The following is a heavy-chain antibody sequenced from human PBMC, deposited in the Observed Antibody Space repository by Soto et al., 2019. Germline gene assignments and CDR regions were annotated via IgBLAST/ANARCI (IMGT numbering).Heavy chain of an antibody. V-gene: IGHV3-66*01. CDR3: AKDPVYYYGSGTAPGDY. CDR2: IYTTGSA. J-gene: IGHJ4*02. Sequence: GGSLRLSCAASGFTVSTYHMSWVRQAPGKGLEWVSVIYTTGSADFADSVKVRFTISRDNSKNTLYLQMNSLRAEDTAVYYCAKDPVYYYGSGTAPGDYWGQGTLVTVSS. CDR1: GFTVSTYH. D-gene: IGHD3-10*01.